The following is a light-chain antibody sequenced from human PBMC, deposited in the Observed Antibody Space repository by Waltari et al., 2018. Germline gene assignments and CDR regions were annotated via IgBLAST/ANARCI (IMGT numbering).Light chain of an antibody. Sequence: EIVMTQSPATLSASPGERATPACRASQSVSSNLAWYQQKPGQAPRLLIYGASTRATGIPARFSGSGSGTEFTLTISSLQSEDFAVYYCQQYNNWPSITFGQGTRLEIK. J-gene: IGKJ5*01. CDR1: QSVSSN. CDR3: QQYNNWPSIT. CDR2: GAS. V-gene: IGKV3-15*01.